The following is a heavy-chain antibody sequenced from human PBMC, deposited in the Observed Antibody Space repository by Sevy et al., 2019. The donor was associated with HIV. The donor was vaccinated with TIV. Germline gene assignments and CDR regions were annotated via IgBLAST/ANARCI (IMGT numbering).Heavy chain of an antibody. Sequence: TLSLTCTVSGGSVSSGSYYWSWIRQPPGKGLEWIGYIYYRGSTNYNPSLKSRVTISVDTSKNQFSLKLSSVTAADTAVYYCARYSSSSSHFDYWGQGTLVTVSS. D-gene: IGHD6-6*01. CDR1: GGSVSSGSYY. CDR3: ARYSSSSSHFDY. J-gene: IGHJ4*02. CDR2: IYYRGST. V-gene: IGHV4-61*01.